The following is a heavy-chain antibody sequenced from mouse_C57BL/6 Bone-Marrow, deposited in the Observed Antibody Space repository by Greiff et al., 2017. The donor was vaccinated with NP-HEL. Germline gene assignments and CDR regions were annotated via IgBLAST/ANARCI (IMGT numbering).Heavy chain of an antibody. D-gene: IGHD1-1*01. CDR1: GFTFTDYY. CDR3: ANGVDYYGSSYWYFDV. V-gene: IGHV7-3*01. CDR2: IRNKANGYTT. Sequence: EVQLVESGGGLVQPGGSLSLSCAASGFTFTDYYMSWVRQPPGQELEWLGFIRNKANGYTTEYTASVKGRFTISSNNSHSLLYLQMNAMSAEDSATYYCANGVDYYGSSYWYFDVWGTGTTVTVSS. J-gene: IGHJ1*03.